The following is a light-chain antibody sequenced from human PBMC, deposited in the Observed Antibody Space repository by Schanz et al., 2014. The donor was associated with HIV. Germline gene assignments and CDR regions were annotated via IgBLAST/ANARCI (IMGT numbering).Light chain of an antibody. V-gene: IGLV1-40*01. J-gene: IGLJ2*01. CDR1: SSNIGAGYD. CDR2: GNN. CDR3: QSYDSSLSGVL. Sequence: QSVLTQSPSVSGAPGQRVTISCTGSSSNIGAGYDVHWYQHLPGSAPKLLISGNNNRPSGVPDRFSGSKSGTAASLDITALLAEDEAEYYCQSYDSSLSGVLFGGGTKVTVL.